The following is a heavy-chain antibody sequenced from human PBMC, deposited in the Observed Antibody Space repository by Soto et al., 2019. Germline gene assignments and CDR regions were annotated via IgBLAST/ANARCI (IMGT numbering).Heavy chain of an antibody. V-gene: IGHV4-59*01. CDR1: GGSISRYY. J-gene: IGHJ4*02. CDR3: ARTLYSYGPRFDY. CDR2: IYYSGST. D-gene: IGHD5-18*01. Sequence: PSETLSLTCTVSGGSISRYYWSWIRQPPGKGLDWIGYIYYSGSTNYNPSLKSRVTISVDTSKNQFSLKLSSVTAADTAVYYCARTLYSYGPRFDYWGQGTLVTVSS.